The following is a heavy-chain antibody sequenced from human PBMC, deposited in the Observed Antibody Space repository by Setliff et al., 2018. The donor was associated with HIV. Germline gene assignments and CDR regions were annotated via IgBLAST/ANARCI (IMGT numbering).Heavy chain of an antibody. CDR2: IYHSGST. CDR3: ARMYSGYDWSPAGARTRYFDY. Sequence: PSETLSLTCTVSDSGTYYWGWIRQPPGKGLEWIGSIYHSGSTYYNPSLKSRVTISVDTSKNQFSLKLSSVTAADTAVYYCARMYSGYDWSPAGARTRYFDYWGQGTLVTVSS. V-gene: IGHV4-38-2*02. CDR1: DSGTYY. J-gene: IGHJ4*02. D-gene: IGHD5-12*01.